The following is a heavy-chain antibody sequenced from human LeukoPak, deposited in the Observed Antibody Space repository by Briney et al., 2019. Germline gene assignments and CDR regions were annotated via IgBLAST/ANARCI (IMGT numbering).Heavy chain of an antibody. D-gene: IGHD3-22*01. Sequence: PGGSLRLSCAASGFTFSRLWMTWVRQAPGKGLEWVSSINTVATYIYYADSVRGRFTISRDNAKNSVYLQMDSLRAEDTGVYYCARLRRNGDSGGFYYYYDYWGQGTLVTVSS. CDR3: ARLRRNGDSGGFYYYYDY. CDR1: GFTFSRLW. J-gene: IGHJ4*02. V-gene: IGHV3-21*01. CDR2: INTVATYI.